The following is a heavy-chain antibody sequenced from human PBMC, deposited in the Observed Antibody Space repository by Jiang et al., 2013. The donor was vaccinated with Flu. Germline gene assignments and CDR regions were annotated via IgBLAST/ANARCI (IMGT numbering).Heavy chain of an antibody. V-gene: IGHV6-1*01. CDR1: GDSVSSNSAA. D-gene: IGHD5-24*01. CDR3: ARGMDGYNFGGYYHYGMDV. J-gene: IGHJ6*02. CDR2: TYYRSKWYN. Sequence: SLTCAISGDSVSSNSAAWNWIRQSPSRGLEWLGRTYYRSKWYNDYAVSVKSRITINPDTSKNQFSLQLNSVTPEDTAVYYCARGMDGYNFGGYYHYGMDVWGQGTTVTVSS.